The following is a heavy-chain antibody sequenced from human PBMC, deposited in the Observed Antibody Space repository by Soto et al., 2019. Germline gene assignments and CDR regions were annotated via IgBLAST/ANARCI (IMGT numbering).Heavy chain of an antibody. J-gene: IGHJ4*02. CDR2: IYSGGYT. CDR1: GFTVSNNY. V-gene: IGHV3-53*01. D-gene: IGHD3-10*01. Sequence: EVQLVESGGGLIQPGGSLRLSCAVSGFTVSNNYMSWVRQAPGKGLEGVSVIYSGGYTAYGDSVKGRFTISRDNSKNTLIFQNNSLGAGDTGVYLWADHPGGGYLGQGTLVTVSS. CDR3: ADHPGGGY.